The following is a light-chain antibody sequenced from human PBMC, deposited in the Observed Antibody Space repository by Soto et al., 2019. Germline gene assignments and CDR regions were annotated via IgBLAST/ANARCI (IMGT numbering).Light chain of an antibody. CDR1: SSDVGGYNY. Sequence: QSVLTQPASVSGSPGQSITISCTETSSDVGGYNYVSWYQHHPGKAPKLMISSVSSRPSGVSNRFSGSKSGNTASLTISGLQPEDEADYYCSSYTSSDTYVFGTGTKLTVL. J-gene: IGLJ1*01. CDR2: SVS. CDR3: SSYTSSDTYV. V-gene: IGLV2-14*03.